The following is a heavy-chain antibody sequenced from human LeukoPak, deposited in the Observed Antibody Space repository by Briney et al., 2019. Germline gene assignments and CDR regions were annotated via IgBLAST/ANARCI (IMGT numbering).Heavy chain of an antibody. V-gene: IGHV4-34*01. Sequence: SETLSLTCAVYGGSFSGYYWSWIRQPPGKGLEWIGEINHSGSTNYNPSLKSRVTISVDTSKNQFSLKLSSVTAADTAVYYCGRGAWIQLWLYYFDYWGQGTLVTVSS. CDR1: GGSFSGYY. J-gene: IGHJ4*02. D-gene: IGHD5-18*01. CDR3: GRGAWIQLWLYYFDY. CDR2: INHSGST.